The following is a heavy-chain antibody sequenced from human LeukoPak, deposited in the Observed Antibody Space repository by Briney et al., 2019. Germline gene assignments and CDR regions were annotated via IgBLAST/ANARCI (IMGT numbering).Heavy chain of an antibody. Sequence: RASVKVSCKASGYTFTSYDINWVRQATGQGLEWMGWMNPNSGNTGYAQKFQGRVTMTRNTSISTAYMELSSLRSEDTAVYYCARQADYDILTGQMGVDYWGQGTLVTVSS. V-gene: IGHV1-8*02. CDR2: MNPNSGNT. CDR3: ARQADYDILTGQMGVDY. CDR1: GYTFTSYD. D-gene: IGHD3-9*01. J-gene: IGHJ4*02.